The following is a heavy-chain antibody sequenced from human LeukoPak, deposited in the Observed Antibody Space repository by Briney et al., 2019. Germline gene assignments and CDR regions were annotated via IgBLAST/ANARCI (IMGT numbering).Heavy chain of an antibody. CDR3: ARVHWNYVYMDV. Sequence: GGPLRLSCAASGFTFSSYWMSWVRQAPGKGLEWVANIKQDGSEKYYVDSVKGRFTISRDNAKNPLYLQMNSLRAEDTAVYYCARVHWNYVYMDVWGKGTTVTVSS. V-gene: IGHV3-7*01. CDR1: GFTFSSYW. CDR2: IKQDGSEK. J-gene: IGHJ6*03. D-gene: IGHD1-7*01.